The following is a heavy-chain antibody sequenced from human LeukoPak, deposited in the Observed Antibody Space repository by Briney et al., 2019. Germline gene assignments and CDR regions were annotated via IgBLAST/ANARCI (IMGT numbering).Heavy chain of an antibody. V-gene: IGHV1-8*01. CDR2: MNPNSGNT. Sequence: ASVKVSCKASGYTFTTYDINWVRQATGQGLEWMAWMNPNSGNTGYAQKFQGRVTMTRNTTISTAYMELSSLRSEDTAVYYCARVAGNCGGDCYRLVYWGQGTLVTVSS. D-gene: IGHD2-21*01. CDR3: ARVAGNCGGDCYRLVY. J-gene: IGHJ4*02. CDR1: GYTFTTYD.